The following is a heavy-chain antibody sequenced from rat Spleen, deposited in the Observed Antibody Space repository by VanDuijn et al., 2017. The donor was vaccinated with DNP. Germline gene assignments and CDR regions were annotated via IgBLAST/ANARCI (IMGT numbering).Heavy chain of an antibody. CDR1: GFTFSDYN. D-gene: IGHD4-3*01. Sequence: EVQMVESGGGLVQPGRSLKLSCAASGFTFSDYNMAWVRQAPTKGLEWVAFIGSPAYATYYPDSVKGRFAISRDNAKSTLYLQMNSLRSEDMATYYCVRWNSGHFDYWGQGVMVTVSS. CDR3: VRWNSGHFDY. J-gene: IGHJ2*01. CDR2: IGSPAYAT. V-gene: IGHV5-7*01.